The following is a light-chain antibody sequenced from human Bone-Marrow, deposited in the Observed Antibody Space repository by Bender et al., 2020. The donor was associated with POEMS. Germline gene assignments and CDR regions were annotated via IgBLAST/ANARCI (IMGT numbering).Light chain of an antibody. CDR3: QTADSSGVL. J-gene: IGLJ2*01. Sequence: SPELTQPPSVSVSPGQTARINCSGDELPKQYAYWYQQRPGQAPLQVIYKDIERPSGIPQRFSGSRSGTTATLTISGVQAEDEAAYFCQTADSSGVLFGGGTKLTVL. CDR1: ELPKQY. CDR2: KDI. V-gene: IGLV3-25*03.